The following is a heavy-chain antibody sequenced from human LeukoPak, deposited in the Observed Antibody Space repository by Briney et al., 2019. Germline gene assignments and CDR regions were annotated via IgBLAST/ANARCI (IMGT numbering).Heavy chain of an antibody. CDR1: GFTFSSYA. CDR2: ISGSGGST. CDR3: ARDLPTTYYDYVWGSYRIDAFDI. J-gene: IGHJ3*02. Sequence: GGSLRLSCAASGFTFSSYAMSWVRQAPGKGLEWVSAISGSGGSTYYADSVKGRFTISRDNAKNSLYLQMNSLRAEDTAVYYCARDLPTTYYDYVWGSYRIDAFDIWGQGTMVTVSS. V-gene: IGHV3-23*01. D-gene: IGHD3-16*02.